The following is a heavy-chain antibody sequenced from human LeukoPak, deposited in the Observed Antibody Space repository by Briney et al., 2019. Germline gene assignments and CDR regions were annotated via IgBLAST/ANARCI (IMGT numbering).Heavy chain of an antibody. CDR2: IWYDGSNK. D-gene: IGHD3-22*01. CDR3: AKSRLSGWYYYDSSGYYDY. CDR1: GFTFSSYG. V-gene: IGHV3-33*06. Sequence: PGGSLRLSCAASGFTFSSYGMHWVRQAPGKGLEWVAVIWYDGSNKYYADSVKGRFTISRDNSKNTLYLQMNSLRAEDTAVYYCAKSRLSGWYYYDSSGYYDYWGQGTLVTVSS. J-gene: IGHJ4*02.